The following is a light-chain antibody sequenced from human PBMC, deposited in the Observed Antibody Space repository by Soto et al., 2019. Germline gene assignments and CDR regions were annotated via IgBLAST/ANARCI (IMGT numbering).Light chain of an antibody. CDR1: QSVRRY. CDR3: QQRTNWPLT. CDR2: DAS. V-gene: IGKV3-11*01. J-gene: IGKJ4*01. Sequence: EIVLTQSPATLSLSPGERAILSCRASQSVRRYLAWYQQKPGQAPRLLIYDASNRATGIPARFSGSGSGTDFTLTISSLEPEDFAVYHCQQRTNWPLTFGGGTKVEIK.